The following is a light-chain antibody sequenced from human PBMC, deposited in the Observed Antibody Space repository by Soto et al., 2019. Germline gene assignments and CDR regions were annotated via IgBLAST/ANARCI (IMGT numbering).Light chain of an antibody. Sequence: QAVVTQPASVSGSPGQSITISCTGTGSDAGGYNYVSWYQQHPGKAPKVMIYDVSNRPSGVSNRFSGSKSGNTASLTISGLQAEDEADYYCSSYTSASTPLVFGGGTQLTVL. V-gene: IGLV2-14*01. J-gene: IGLJ2*01. CDR2: DVS. CDR3: SSYTSASTPLV. CDR1: GSDAGGYNY.